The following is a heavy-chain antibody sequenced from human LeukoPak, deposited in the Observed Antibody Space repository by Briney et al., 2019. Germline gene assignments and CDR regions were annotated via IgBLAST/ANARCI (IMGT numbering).Heavy chain of an antibody. J-gene: IGHJ3*02. Sequence: GGSLRLSCAASGFSLRSHLMHWVRQAPGKGLVWVSRINSDGSDTNYADSVRGRFTISRDNAKNTLYLQMHSLRVQDTAVYYCARVGSGLRAFYIWGQGTMVSVSS. CDR2: INSDGSDT. V-gene: IGHV3-74*01. D-gene: IGHD3-10*01. CDR3: ARVGSGLRAFYI. CDR1: GFSLRSHL.